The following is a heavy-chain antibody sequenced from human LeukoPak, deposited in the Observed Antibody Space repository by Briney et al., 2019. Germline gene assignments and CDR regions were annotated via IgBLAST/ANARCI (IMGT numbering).Heavy chain of an antibody. J-gene: IGHJ4*02. CDR2: IYYTGST. V-gene: IGHV4-59*04. D-gene: IGHD6-19*01. Sequence: GSLRLSCAASGFTLSSYWMSWIRQPPGKGLEWIGNIYYTGSTYYNASLQSRVTISIDMSKNQFSLRLSSVTAADTAMYYCVKSGGYGLIDYWGQGTLVTVSS. CDR3: VKSGGYGLIDY. CDR1: GFTLSSYW.